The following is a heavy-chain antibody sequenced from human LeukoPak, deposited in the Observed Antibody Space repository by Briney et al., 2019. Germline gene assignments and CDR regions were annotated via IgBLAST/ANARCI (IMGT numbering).Heavy chain of an antibody. D-gene: IGHD2-2*01. CDR1: GYTFTGYY. Sequence: ASVTVSCKASGYTFTGYYMHWVRQAPGQGLDWMGWINPNSGGTNYAQKFQGRVTMTRDTSISTAYMELSRLRSDDTAVYYCARSIVVVPAVLFDPWGQGTLVTVSS. V-gene: IGHV1-2*02. J-gene: IGHJ5*02. CDR3: ARSIVVVPAVLFDP. CDR2: INPNSGGT.